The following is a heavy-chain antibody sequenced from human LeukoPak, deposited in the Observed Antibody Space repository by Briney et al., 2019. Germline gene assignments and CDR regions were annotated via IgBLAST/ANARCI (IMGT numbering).Heavy chain of an antibody. J-gene: IGHJ4*02. CDR1: GYNFVGYY. CDR3: GRDWGFRFPPGGLYL. CDR2: INPRDGET. V-gene: IGHV1-2*06. D-gene: IGHD3-16*01. Sequence: ASVKVSCKASGYNFVGYYIHWVRQAPGQGLEWMGRINPRDGETNFAQKFQGRVTMTSDTSISTAYMELSGLRSDDTAVYYCGRDWGFRFPPGGLYLWGQGALVTVSS.